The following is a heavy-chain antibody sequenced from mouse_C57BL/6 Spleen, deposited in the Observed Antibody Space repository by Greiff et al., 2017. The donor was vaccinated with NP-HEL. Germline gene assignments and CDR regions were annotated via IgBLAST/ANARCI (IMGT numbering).Heavy chain of an antibody. CDR3: ARSEYYGSTPYWYFDG. Sequence: VQLQQSGAELMKPGASVKLSCKATGYTFTGYWIEWVKQRPGHGLEWIGEILPGSGSTNYNEKFKGKATFTADKSSNTAYMQLSSLTTEDSAIYYCARSEYYGSTPYWYFDGWGTGTTVTVSA. CDR2: ILPGSGST. CDR1: GYTFTGYW. V-gene: IGHV1-9*01. D-gene: IGHD1-1*01. J-gene: IGHJ1*03.